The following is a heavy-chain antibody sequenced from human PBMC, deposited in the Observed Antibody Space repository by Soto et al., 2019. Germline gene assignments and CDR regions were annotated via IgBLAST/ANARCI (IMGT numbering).Heavy chain of an antibody. CDR3: ARSGYDYGNFDC. J-gene: IGHJ4*02. D-gene: IGHD5-18*01. Sequence: QVQLVQSGAEVKKPGASVKVSCKSSGYTFSSQDINWVRQAPGRGLEWMGWMNPNSGHTGYAQKFQGSVTMTRDTSITADYMELRSLRAEDTAVYFCARSGYDYGNFDCWGQGTLVTVSS. V-gene: IGHV1-8*01. CDR1: GYTFSSQD. CDR2: MNPNSGHT.